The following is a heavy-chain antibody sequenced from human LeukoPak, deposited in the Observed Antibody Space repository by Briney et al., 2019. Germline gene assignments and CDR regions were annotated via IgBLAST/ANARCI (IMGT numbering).Heavy chain of an antibody. Sequence: GASVKVSCKTSGYTFSNFGINWVRQAPGQGLEWMGWISGNNDNPNYGQKFQGRFTVTTDSSTSTAYMELRNLRFDDTAVYYCARDGTSTDGYWGQGTLVTVSS. CDR3: ARDGTSTDGY. V-gene: IGHV1-18*01. CDR1: GYTFSNFG. J-gene: IGHJ4*02. D-gene: IGHD2-2*01. CDR2: ISGNNDNP.